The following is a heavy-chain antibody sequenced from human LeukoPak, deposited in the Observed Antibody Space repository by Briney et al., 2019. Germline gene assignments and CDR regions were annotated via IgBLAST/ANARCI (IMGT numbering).Heavy chain of an antibody. V-gene: IGHV3-30*03. D-gene: IGHD6-13*01. CDR1: GFTFSSYG. Sequence: PGGSLRLSCAASGFTFSSYGMHWVRQAPGKGLEWVAVISYDGSNKYYADSVKGRFTISRDNSKNTLYLQMNSLRAEDTAVYYCARDTAAYDAFDIWGQGTMVTVSS. J-gene: IGHJ3*02. CDR2: ISYDGSNK. CDR3: ARDTAAYDAFDI.